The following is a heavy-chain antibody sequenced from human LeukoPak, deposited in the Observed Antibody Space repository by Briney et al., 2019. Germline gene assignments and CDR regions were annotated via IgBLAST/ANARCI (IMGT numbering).Heavy chain of an antibody. CDR1: GYTFTSYD. D-gene: IGHD6-6*01. Sequence: GASVKVSCKASGYTFTSYDINWVRQAPGQGLEWMGWMNPNSGNTDYAQKFQGRVTMTRNTSISTAYMELSSLRSEDTAVYYCARDRSIAARPAPGWFDPWGQGTLVTVSS. J-gene: IGHJ5*02. CDR2: MNPNSGNT. V-gene: IGHV1-8*01. CDR3: ARDRSIAARPAPGWFDP.